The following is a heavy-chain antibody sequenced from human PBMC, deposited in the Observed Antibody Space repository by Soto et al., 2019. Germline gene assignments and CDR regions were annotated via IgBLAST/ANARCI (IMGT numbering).Heavy chain of an antibody. CDR1: GGSFSGYY. Sequence: QVQLQQWGAGLLKPSETLSLTCAVYGGSFSGYYWSWIRQPPGKGLEWLGEINHSGSTNYNPSLKSRVTISVDTSKNQFSLKLSSVTAADTAVYYCARGGEYCSGGSCYTRKRYYFDYWGQGTLVTVSS. D-gene: IGHD2-15*01. J-gene: IGHJ4*02. V-gene: IGHV4-34*01. CDR3: ARGGEYCSGGSCYTRKRYYFDY. CDR2: INHSGST.